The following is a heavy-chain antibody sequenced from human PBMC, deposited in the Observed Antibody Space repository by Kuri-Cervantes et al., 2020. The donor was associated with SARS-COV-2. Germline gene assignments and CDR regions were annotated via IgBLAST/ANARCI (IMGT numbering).Heavy chain of an antibody. Sequence: SETLSLTCTVSGGSISSHYWSWIRQPPGKGLEWIGYIYYSGSTNYNPSLKSRVTILVDTSKKEFSLILSSVTAADTAVYYCTPMDKRGWFDPWGQGILVTVSS. CDR2: IYYSGST. CDR1: GGSISSHY. J-gene: IGHJ5*02. CDR3: TPMDKRGWFDP. V-gene: IGHV4-59*11. D-gene: IGHD5-18*01.